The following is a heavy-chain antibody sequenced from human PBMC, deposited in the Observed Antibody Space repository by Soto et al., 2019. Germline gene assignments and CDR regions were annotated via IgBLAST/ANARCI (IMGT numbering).Heavy chain of an antibody. V-gene: IGHV3-23*01. J-gene: IGHJ4*02. D-gene: IGHD3-16*01. CDR1: GFTFDSFA. Sequence: GGSLRLSCAASGFTFDSFAMTWVRQAPGKGLEWVSAISASGGSTFYADSVKGRFTISRDSSKNTLYLQMNSLRAEDTAVYYCARGAVMPDSWGQGTLVTVSS. CDR3: ARGAVMPDS. CDR2: ISASGGST.